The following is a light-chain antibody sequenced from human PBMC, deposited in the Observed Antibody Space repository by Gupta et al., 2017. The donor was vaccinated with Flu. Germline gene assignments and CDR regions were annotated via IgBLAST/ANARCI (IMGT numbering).Light chain of an antibody. CDR3: STYISSTTLV. CDR2: GVT. J-gene: IGLJ2*01. CDR1: SSDIGSYNY. V-gene: IGLV2-14*01. Sequence: SITISCTGTSSDIGSYNYVSWYQPHPGQAPKLLIYGVTSRPAGVANRFSASKSGDTASLTISGLQAEDEADYYCSTYISSTTLVFGGGTKLTVL.